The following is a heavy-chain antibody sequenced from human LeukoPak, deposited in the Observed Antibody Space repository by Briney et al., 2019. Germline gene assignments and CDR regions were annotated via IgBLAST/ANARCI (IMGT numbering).Heavy chain of an antibody. Sequence: PGGSLRLSCAAYGFTFSSYAMHWVRQAPGKGLEYVSAISSIGGSTYYANSVKGRFTISRDNSKNTLYLQMGSLRAEDMAVYYCARDRDGYNSLDYWGQGTLVTVSS. CDR1: GFTFSSYA. D-gene: IGHD5-24*01. V-gene: IGHV3-64*01. CDR3: ARDRDGYNSLDY. CDR2: ISSIGGST. J-gene: IGHJ4*02.